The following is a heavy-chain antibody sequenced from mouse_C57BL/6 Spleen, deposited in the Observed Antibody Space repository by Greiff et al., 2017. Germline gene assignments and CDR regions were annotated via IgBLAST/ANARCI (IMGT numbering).Heavy chain of an antibody. CDR3: ERGVLRGYFGY. Sequence: VQLQQPGPELVKPGASVKISCKASGYSFTDYNMNWVKQSHGKSLEWIGVINPNYGATSYNQKFKGKATLTVDQSSSTAYMQLNSLTSEDSAVYFCERGVLRGYFGYWGQGTTVTVSS. J-gene: IGHJ2*01. CDR1: GYSFTDYN. D-gene: IGHD1-1*01. CDR2: INPNYGAT. V-gene: IGHV1-39*01.